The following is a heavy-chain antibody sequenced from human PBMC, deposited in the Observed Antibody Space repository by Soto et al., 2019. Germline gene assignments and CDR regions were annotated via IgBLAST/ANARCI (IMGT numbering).Heavy chain of an antibody. CDR1: GFTFTTYA. J-gene: IGHJ5*02. D-gene: IGHD7-27*01. V-gene: IGHV3-23*01. CDR2: ISASGDIT. CDR3: ANDSNLIPWGWNH. Sequence: EVQLLESGGGLIQPGGSMRLSCADSGFTFTTYAMRWVRQAPGKGLEWVSAISASGDITYYADSVKGRFTISRDSSKNTLSLQMNGLRAEDTAIYYCANDSNLIPWGWNHWGQGTLVTVSS.